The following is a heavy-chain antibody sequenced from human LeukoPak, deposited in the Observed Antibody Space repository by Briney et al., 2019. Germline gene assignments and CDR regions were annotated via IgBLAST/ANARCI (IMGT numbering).Heavy chain of an antibody. Sequence: SETLSLTCTVSGGSISSYYWGWIRQPPGKGLEWIANIHYSGSTNYNPSLKSRVTISKDTSKNQFSLKLTSVSAADTAVYYCARQITMIVVVINDPFDIWGQGTMVTVSS. CDR1: GGSISSYY. D-gene: IGHD3-22*01. CDR3: ARQITMIVVVINDPFDI. V-gene: IGHV4-59*01. J-gene: IGHJ3*02. CDR2: IHYSGST.